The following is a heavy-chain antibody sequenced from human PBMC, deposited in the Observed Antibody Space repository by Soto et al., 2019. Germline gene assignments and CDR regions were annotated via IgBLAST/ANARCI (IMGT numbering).Heavy chain of an antibody. Sequence: QVQLVQSGAEVKKPGSSVKVSCKASGGTFSSYTISWVRQAPGQGLEWMGRIIPILGIANYAQKFQGRVTITADKSTSTAYMALSSMRSEDTAVYYCAREHILVVTATADAFDIWGQGTMVTVSS. CDR1: GGTFSSYT. J-gene: IGHJ3*02. V-gene: IGHV1-69*08. CDR3: AREHILVVTATADAFDI. D-gene: IGHD2-21*02. CDR2: IIPILGIA.